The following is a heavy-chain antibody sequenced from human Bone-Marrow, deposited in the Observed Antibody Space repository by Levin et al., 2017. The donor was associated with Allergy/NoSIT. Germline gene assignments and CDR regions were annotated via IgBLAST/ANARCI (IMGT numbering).Heavy chain of an antibody. CDR1: GGSISSGGYY. CDR2: IYYSGST. Sequence: SETLSLTCTVSGGSISSGGYYWSWIRQHPGKGLEWIGYIYYSGSTYYNPSLKSRVTISVDTSKNQFSLKLSSVTAADTAVYYCARGYSSSWSRNWGQGTLVTVSS. V-gene: IGHV4-31*03. CDR3: ARGYSSSWSRN. J-gene: IGHJ4*02. D-gene: IGHD6-13*01.